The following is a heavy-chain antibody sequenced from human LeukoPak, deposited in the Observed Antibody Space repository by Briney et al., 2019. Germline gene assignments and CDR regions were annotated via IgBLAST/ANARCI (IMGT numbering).Heavy chain of an antibody. J-gene: IGHJ4*02. CDR2: IRYNGNNQ. Sequence: PGGSLRLSCAASGFTFNNYGMHWVRQAPGKGLEWVAFIRYNGNNQYYADSVKGRFTISRDNSKNTLYLQMNSLRAEDTAVYYCAKSLRVDYWGQGTLVTVSS. CDR3: AKSLRVDY. CDR1: GFTFNNYG. D-gene: IGHD5/OR15-5a*01. V-gene: IGHV3-30*02.